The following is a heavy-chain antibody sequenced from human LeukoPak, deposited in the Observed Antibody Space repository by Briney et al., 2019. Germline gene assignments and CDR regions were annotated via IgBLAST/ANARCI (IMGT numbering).Heavy chain of an antibody. Sequence: SVKVSCKASGYTFTSYAISWVRQAPGQGLEWMGGIIPIFGTANYAQKFQGRVTITADESTSTAYMELSSLRSEDTAVYYCARVAYCGGDCYSALAYWGQGTLVTVSS. CDR1: GYTFTSYA. CDR3: ARVAYCGGDCYSALAY. V-gene: IGHV1-69*13. D-gene: IGHD2-21*02. J-gene: IGHJ4*02. CDR2: IIPIFGTA.